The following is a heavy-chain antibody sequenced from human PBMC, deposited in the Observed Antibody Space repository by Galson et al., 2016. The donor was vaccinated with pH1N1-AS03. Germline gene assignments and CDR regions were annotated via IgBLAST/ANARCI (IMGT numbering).Heavy chain of an antibody. V-gene: IGHV3-30*18. CDR3: AKGIIIVGASLTGGYFDY. CDR1: AFIFSNYG. D-gene: IGHD1-26*01. J-gene: IGHJ4*02. CDR2: ISYDGTNK. Sequence: SLRLSCAASAFIFSNYGMHWVRQAPGKGLEWVAVISYDGTNKFYADSVKGRFTISRDNSKNTLYLQMNSLRAEDAAVYYCAKGIIIVGASLTGGYFDYWGQGTLVTVSS.